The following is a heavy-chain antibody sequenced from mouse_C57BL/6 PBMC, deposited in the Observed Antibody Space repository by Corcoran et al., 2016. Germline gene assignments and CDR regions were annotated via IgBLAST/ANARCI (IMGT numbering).Heavy chain of an antibody. CDR3: ARLTGDAMDY. Sequence: QIQLVQSGPELKKPGETVKISCKASGYTFTTYGMSWVKQAPGKGLKWMGWINTYSGVPTYADDFKGRFAFSLETSASTAYLQINNLKNEDTATYFCARLTGDAMDYWGQGTSVTVSS. CDR1: GYTFTTYG. D-gene: IGHD4-1*01. V-gene: IGHV9-3*01. J-gene: IGHJ4*01. CDR2: INTYSGVP.